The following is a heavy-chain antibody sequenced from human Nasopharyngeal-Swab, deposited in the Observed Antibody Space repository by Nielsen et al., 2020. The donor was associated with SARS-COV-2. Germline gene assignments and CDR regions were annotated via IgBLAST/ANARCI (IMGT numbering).Heavy chain of an antibody. J-gene: IGHJ4*02. V-gene: IGHV3-23*01. CDR1: GITFSNYA. D-gene: IGHD3-10*01. CDR2: ISGSGGST. Sequence: GESLKISCAVSGITFSNYAMSWVRQAPGKGLEWVSAISGSGGSTYYADSVKGRFTLSRDNSKNTLYLQMNSLRVEDTAVYYCAKASVDYSGSGSYSDYWGQGTLVTVSS. CDR3: AKASVDYSGSGSYSDY.